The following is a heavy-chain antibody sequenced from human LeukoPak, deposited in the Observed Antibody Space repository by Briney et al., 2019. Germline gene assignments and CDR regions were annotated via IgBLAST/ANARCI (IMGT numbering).Heavy chain of an antibody. D-gene: IGHD3-22*01. CDR2: ISGSGGST. V-gene: IGHV3-23*01. CDR1: GFTFTSHA. CDR3: AKAAYYYDSSGYYAN. J-gene: IGHJ4*02. Sequence: PGGSLRLSCAASGFTFTSHAMSWLRQAPGKGLEWVSAISGSGGSTYYADSVKGRFTISRDNSKNTLYLQMNSLRAEDTAVYYCAKAAYYYDSSGYYANWGQGTLVTVSS.